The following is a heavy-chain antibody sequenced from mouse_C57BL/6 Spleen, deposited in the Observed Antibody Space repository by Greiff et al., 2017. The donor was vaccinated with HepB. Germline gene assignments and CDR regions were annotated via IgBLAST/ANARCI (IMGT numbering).Heavy chain of an antibody. CDR2: ISSGGDYI. CDR3: TRGNYDYFYFDY. CDR1: GFTFSSYA. J-gene: IGHJ2*01. D-gene: IGHD2-4*01. V-gene: IGHV5-9-1*02. Sequence: EVHLVESGEGLVKPGGSLKLSCAASGFTFSSYAMSWVRQTPEKRLEWVAYISSGGDYIYYADTVKGRFTISRDNARNTLYLQMSSLKSEDTAMYYCTRGNYDYFYFDYWGQGTTLTVSS.